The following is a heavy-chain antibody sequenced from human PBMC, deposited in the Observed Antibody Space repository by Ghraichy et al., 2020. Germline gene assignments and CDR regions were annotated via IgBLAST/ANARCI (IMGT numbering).Heavy chain of an antibody. CDR1: GYTFTSYG. CDR3: ARDRVPGYQLLWRYYYYYMDV. CDR2: ISAYNGDT. Sequence: ASVKVSCKASGYTFTSYGISWVRQAPGQGLEWMGWISAYNGDTNYAQKLQGRVTMTTDTSTSTAYMELRSLRSDDTAVYYCARDRVPGYQLLWRYYYYYMDVWGKGTTVTVSS. J-gene: IGHJ6*03. D-gene: IGHD2-2*01. V-gene: IGHV1-18*01.